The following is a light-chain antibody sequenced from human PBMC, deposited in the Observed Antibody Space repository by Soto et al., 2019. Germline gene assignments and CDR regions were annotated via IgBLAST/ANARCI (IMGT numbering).Light chain of an antibody. CDR1: QSISSSY. Sequence: EIVLTQSPGTLSLSPGERATLSCRASQSISSSYLAWYQQRPGQAPRLLIFGASYRANGIPDRFSGSGSGRDFSLTISRLEPEDFAVYYCQQYSSSPPEFTFGPGTRVDSK. CDR2: GAS. CDR3: QQYSSSPPEFT. J-gene: IGKJ3*01. V-gene: IGKV3-20*01.